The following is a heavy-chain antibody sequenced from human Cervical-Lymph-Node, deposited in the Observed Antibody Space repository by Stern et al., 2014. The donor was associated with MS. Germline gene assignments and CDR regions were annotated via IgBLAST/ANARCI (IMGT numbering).Heavy chain of an antibody. CDR2: IYFSGKP. V-gene: IGHV4-39*01. D-gene: IGHD5-18*01. CDR3: ARLERSYGGDY. Sequence: QVQLQESGPGLVKPSATLSLTCTVTGGSISTNSYFWGWIRQTPGRGLEWIGRIYFSGKPFYNPSFETRVTMSVDTSKNQFSLRLTSVTAADTAVYYCARLERSYGGDYWGQGIQVTVSS. CDR1: GGSISTNSYF. J-gene: IGHJ4*02.